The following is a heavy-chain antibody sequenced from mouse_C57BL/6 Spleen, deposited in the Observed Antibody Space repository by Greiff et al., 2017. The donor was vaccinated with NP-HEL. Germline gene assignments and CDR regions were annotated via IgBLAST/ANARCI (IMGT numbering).Heavy chain of an antibody. CDR3: ARGSTYYAMDY. Sequence: EVQLVESGGGLVKPGGSLKLSCAASGFTFSDYGMHWVRQAPEKGLEWVAYISSGSSTIYYADTVKGRFTIARDNAKNTLFLQMTSLRAEDTAMYYCARGSTYYAMDYWGQGTSVTVSS. CDR1: GFTFSDYG. J-gene: IGHJ4*01. CDR2: ISSGSSTI. V-gene: IGHV5-17*01. D-gene: IGHD1-1*02.